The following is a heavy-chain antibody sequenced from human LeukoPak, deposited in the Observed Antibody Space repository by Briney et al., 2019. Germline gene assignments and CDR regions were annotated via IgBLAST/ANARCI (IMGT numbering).Heavy chain of an antibody. CDR2: IIPIFGTA. D-gene: IGHD3-10*01. Sequence: SVKVSCKASGGTFSSYAISWVRQAPGQGLEWMGGIIPIFGTANYAQKFQGRVTITADESTSTAYMELSSLRSEDTAVYYCARGGLSMVRGVPSAYWGQGTLVTVSS. V-gene: IGHV1-69*01. J-gene: IGHJ4*02. CDR1: GGTFSSYA. CDR3: ARGGLSMVRGVPSAY.